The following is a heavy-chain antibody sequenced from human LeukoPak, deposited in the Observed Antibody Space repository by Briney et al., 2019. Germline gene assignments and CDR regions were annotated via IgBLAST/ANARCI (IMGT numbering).Heavy chain of an antibody. Sequence: ASVKVSCKASGYTFTGYYMHWVRQAPGQGLEWMGWINPNSGGTTYAQKFQGRVTMTRDTSISTAYMELSRLRSDDTAVYYCARVDCSGGSCYSFGNYYGMDVWGQGTTVTVSS. V-gene: IGHV1-2*02. D-gene: IGHD2-15*01. CDR2: INPNSGGT. J-gene: IGHJ6*02. CDR1: GYTFTGYY. CDR3: ARVDCSGGSCYSFGNYYGMDV.